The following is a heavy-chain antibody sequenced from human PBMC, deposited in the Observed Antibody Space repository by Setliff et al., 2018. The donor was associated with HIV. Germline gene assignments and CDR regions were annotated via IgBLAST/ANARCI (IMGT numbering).Heavy chain of an antibody. D-gene: IGHD1-1*01. CDR2: IIPAFDTA. J-gene: IGHJ6*03. Sequence: SVKVSCKTSGGTFSSYAVSWVRQAPGQGLEWMGGIIPAFDTANYAQKFQGRVTITTDESTSTAYMELSGLRSEDTAVYYCARGSNPTGNYDFYFLDVWGKGTTVTVSS. V-gene: IGHV1-69*05. CDR3: ARGSNPTGNYDFYFLDV. CDR1: GGTFSSYA.